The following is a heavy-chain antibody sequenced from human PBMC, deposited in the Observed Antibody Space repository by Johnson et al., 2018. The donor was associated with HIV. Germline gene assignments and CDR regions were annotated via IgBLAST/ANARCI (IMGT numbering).Heavy chain of an antibody. CDR2: MNGDGKST. D-gene: IGHD6-13*01. Sequence: VQLVESGGGLVQPGGSLRLSCAASGFTFINYWMHWVRQAPGKGLVWVSRMNGDGKSTTYADSVKGRFTISRDNAKNTLYLQMNSLRAEETAVYYCAREQELIGERAFYIWGQGTMVTVSS. CDR3: AREQELIGERAFYI. CDR1: GFTFINYW. J-gene: IGHJ3*02. V-gene: IGHV3-74*01.